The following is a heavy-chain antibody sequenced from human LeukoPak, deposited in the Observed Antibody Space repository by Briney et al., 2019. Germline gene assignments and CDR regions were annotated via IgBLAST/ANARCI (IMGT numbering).Heavy chain of an antibody. J-gene: IGHJ3*02. Sequence: SETLSLTCTVSGGSISSYYWSWIRQPPGKGLEWIGYIYYSGNTYYNASLKSQVSISIDTSKNQFSLRLTSVTAADTAVYYCARALSWRAFDIWGQGTMVTVSS. CDR1: GGSISSYY. V-gene: IGHV4-59*12. CDR2: IYYSGNT. CDR3: ARALSWRAFDI.